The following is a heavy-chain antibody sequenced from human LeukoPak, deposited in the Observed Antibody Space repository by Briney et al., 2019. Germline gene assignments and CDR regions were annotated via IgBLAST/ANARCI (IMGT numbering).Heavy chain of an antibody. D-gene: IGHD3-3*01. CDR2: IIPIFGTA. CDR3: AREFPTYYDFWSGSAFDI. Sequence: SVKVSCKASGGTFSSYAISWVRQAPGQGLEWMGRIIPIFGTANYAQKFQGRVTITTDESTSTAYMDLSSLRSEDTAVYYCAREFPTYYDFWSGSAFDIWGQGTMVTVSS. CDR1: GGTFSSYA. J-gene: IGHJ3*02. V-gene: IGHV1-69*05.